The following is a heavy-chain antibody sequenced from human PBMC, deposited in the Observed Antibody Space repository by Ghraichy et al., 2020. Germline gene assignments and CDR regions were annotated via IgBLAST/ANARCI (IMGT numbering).Heavy chain of an antibody. CDR1: GGSISSYY. CDR2: IYTSGST. J-gene: IGHJ5*02. V-gene: IGHV4-4*07. D-gene: IGHD6-13*01. CDR3: ARGPYSSSWPAINWFDP. Sequence: SETLSLTCTVSGGSISSYYWSWIRQPAGKGLEWIGRIYTSGSTNYNPSLKSRVTMSVDTSKNQFSLKLSSVTAADTAVYYCARGPYSSSWPAINWFDPWGQGTLVTVSS.